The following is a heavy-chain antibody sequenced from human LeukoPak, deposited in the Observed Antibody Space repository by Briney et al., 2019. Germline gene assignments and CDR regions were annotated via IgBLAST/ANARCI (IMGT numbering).Heavy chain of an antibody. J-gene: IGHJ4*02. D-gene: IGHD3-10*01. V-gene: IGHV3-7*05. CDR2: IKKDGSEK. Sequence: PGGSLRLSCAASGFTFSSYWVTWVRQAPGKGLEWVANIKKDGSEKYYVDSVKGRITISRDNAKNSLYLQMNSLRAEDTAVYYCARDSTGSYLDYWGQGTLVTVSS. CDR1: GFTFSSYW. CDR3: ARDSTGSYLDY.